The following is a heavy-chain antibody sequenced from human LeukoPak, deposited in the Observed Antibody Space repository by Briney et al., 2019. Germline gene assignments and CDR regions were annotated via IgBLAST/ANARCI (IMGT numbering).Heavy chain of an antibody. CDR3: ATLFRTDAFDI. CDR2: IYDSGNE. V-gene: IGHV4-39*01. J-gene: IGHJ3*02. Sequence: SETLSLTCTVSGGSISTSAFYWGWIRQPPGKGLEWIGSIYDSGNEFYNPSLKSRVTISADTSKNQFSLKLSSVTAADTAVYYCATLFRTDAFDIWGQGTMVTVSS. CDR1: GGSISTSAFY.